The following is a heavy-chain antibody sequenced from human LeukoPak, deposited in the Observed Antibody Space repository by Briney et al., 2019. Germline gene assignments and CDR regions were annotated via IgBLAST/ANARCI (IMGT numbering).Heavy chain of an antibody. D-gene: IGHD3-3*01. CDR2: INPSGGST. CDR1: GYTFTSYY. J-gene: IGHJ6*02. Sequence: ASVKVSCKASGYTFTSYYMHWVRQAPGQGLEWMGIINPSGGSTSYAQKFQGRVTMTRDTSTSTAYMELRSLRSDDTAVYYCARGIPDYDFWSGYYSTDYYGMDVWGQGTTVTVSS. CDR3: ARGIPDYDFWSGYYSTDYYGMDV. V-gene: IGHV1-46*01.